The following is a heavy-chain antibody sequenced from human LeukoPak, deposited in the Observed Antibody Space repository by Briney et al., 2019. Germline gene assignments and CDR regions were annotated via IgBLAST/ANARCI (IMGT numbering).Heavy chain of an antibody. D-gene: IGHD2-21*01. J-gene: IGHJ4*02. V-gene: IGHV3-23*01. CDR2: ITGSGGST. CDR1: GLAFSSHA. CDR3: ATRPPSQTYFGVLDY. Sequence: GGSLRLSCEASGLAFSSHAMTWVRQAPGKGLEWVSGITGSGGSTYHAESVKGRFTISRDNSKNTLYLQMSSLRAEDTAVYYCATRPPSQTYFGVLDYWGQGTLVTVSS.